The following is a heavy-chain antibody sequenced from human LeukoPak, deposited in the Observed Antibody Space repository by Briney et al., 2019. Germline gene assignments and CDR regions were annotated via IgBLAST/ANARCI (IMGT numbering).Heavy chain of an antibody. J-gene: IGHJ3*02. CDR3: ASGSIIVGATGDAFDI. V-gene: IGHV4-34*01. CDR1: GGSFSGYY. CDR2: INHGGST. D-gene: IGHD1-26*01. Sequence: PSETLSLTCAVYGGSFSGYYWSWIRQPPGKGLEWIGEINHGGSTNYNPSLKSRVTISVDTSKNQFSLKLSSVTAADTAVYYCASGSIIVGATGDAFDIWGQGTMVTVSS.